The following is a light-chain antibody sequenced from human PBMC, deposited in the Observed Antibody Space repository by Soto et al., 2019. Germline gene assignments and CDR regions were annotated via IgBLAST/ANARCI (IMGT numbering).Light chain of an antibody. CDR1: RNIWRL. Sequence: DIHMTQSPSSVSASVGDRVTITCRASRNIWRLLAWYQQKPGKAPELLIYDASSLQSGVPPRFSGSGSGTDFTLTISSLLPEDFATYYCEQAGSFPITFGQGTRLEIK. J-gene: IGKJ5*01. CDR2: DAS. CDR3: EQAGSFPIT. V-gene: IGKV1-12*01.